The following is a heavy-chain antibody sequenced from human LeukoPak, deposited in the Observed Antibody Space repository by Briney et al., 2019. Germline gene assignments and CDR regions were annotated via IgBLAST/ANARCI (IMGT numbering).Heavy chain of an antibody. J-gene: IGHJ4*02. V-gene: IGHV1-69*04. CDR3: ARVGRDSGSDY. Sequence: SVKVSCKASGGTFSSYAISWVRQAPGQGLEWMGRIIPILGIANYAQKFQGRVTITADKSTSTAYMELSSLRSEDTAVYYCARVGRDSGSDYWGQGTLVTVSS. D-gene: IGHD5-12*01. CDR2: IIPILGIA. CDR1: GGTFSSYA.